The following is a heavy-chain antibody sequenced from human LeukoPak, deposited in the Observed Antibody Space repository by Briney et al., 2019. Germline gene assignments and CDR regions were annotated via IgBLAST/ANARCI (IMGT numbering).Heavy chain of an antibody. D-gene: IGHD2-21*02. Sequence: GALRLSCAASGFTFSSYAMSWVRQAPGKGLEWVSAISGSGGSTYYADSVKGRFTISRDNSKNTLYLQMNSLRAEDTAVYYCAKDPCGGDCYSFDYWGQGTLVTVSS. CDR3: AKDPCGGDCYSFDY. CDR1: GFTFSSYA. J-gene: IGHJ4*02. V-gene: IGHV3-23*01. CDR2: ISGSGGST.